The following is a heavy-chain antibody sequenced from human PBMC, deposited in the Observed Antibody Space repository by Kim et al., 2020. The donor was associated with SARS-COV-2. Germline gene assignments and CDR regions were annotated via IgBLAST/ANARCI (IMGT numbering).Heavy chain of an antibody. V-gene: IGHV1-2*06. CDR1: GYTFTGYY. Sequence: ASVKVSCKASGYTFTGYYMHWVRQAPGQGLEWMGRINPNSGGTNYAQKFQGRVTMTRDTSISTAYMEVSRLRSDDTAVYYCASGVAVRGVIVDYYFDYWGQGTLVTVSS. CDR2: INPNSGGT. D-gene: IGHD3-10*01. CDR3: ASGVAVRGVIVDYYFDY. J-gene: IGHJ4*02.